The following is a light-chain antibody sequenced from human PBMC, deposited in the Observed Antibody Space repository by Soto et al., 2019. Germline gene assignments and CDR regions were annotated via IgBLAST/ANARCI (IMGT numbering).Light chain of an antibody. CDR1: QAISVY. Sequence: DIQMTQSPSSLSASVGDRVTITCRASQAISVYLAWYQHKPGKVPKLLIYSASSLQSGVPSRFSGSGSGTDFTLTISSLQPEDVATYYCQKFNTAPLTFGQGTRLEIK. CDR2: SAS. J-gene: IGKJ5*01. CDR3: QKFNTAPLT. V-gene: IGKV1-27*01.